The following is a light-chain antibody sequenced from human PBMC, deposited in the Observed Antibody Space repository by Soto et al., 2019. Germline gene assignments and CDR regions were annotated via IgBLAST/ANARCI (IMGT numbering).Light chain of an antibody. CDR2: GVS. V-gene: IGKV3-20*01. CDR3: QVYGSSSKT. CDR1: QGVTSGY. Sequence: EIVMTQSPAALSVSPGERATLSCRAGQGVTSGYLAWYQQKPGQAPRLLIYGVSTGDTGIPDRFSGSGSGTDFTLTISRLEPEDFAVYFCQVYGSSSKTFGQGTKVDIK. J-gene: IGKJ1*01.